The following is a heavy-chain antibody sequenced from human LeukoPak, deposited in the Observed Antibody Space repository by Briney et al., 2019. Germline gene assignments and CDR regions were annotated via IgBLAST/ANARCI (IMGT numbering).Heavy chain of an antibody. CDR2: ISYDGSNK. CDR3: AKDQKVVVPVATDFDY. J-gene: IGHJ4*02. V-gene: IGHV3-30*18. Sequence: HPGGSLRLSCAASGFTFSSYGMHWVRQAPGKGLEWVAVISYDGSNKYYADSVKGRFTISRDNSKNTLNLQMNSLRAEDTAVYYCAKDQKVVVPVATDFDYWGQGTLVTVSP. D-gene: IGHD2-2*01. CDR1: GFTFSSYG.